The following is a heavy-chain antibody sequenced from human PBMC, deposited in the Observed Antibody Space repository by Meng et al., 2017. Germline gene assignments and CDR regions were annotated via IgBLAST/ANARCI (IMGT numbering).Heavy chain of an antibody. CDR1: GDSVSSNSAA. V-gene: IGHV6-1*01. J-gene: IGHJ4*02. CDR3: ARGSYSFDS. D-gene: IGHD1-26*01. Sequence: VQRQLSSPGLVNPPQTLSLSCAISGDSVSSNSAAWNWIRQSPSRGLEWLGRAYYRSKWYHDYAESVKSRISIDPDTSKNQFSLQLRSVTPEDSAVYYCARGSYSFDSWGQRTLVTVSS. CDR2: AYYRSKWYH.